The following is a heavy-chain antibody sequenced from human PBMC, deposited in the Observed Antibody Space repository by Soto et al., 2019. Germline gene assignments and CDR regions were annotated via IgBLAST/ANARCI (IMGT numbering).Heavy chain of an antibody. J-gene: IGHJ6*02. Sequence: QVQLVQSGAEVKKPGASVKVSCKVSGYTLTELAMHWVRQAPGKGFEWMGGFDADAGETIYPQEFQGRLTMTEDTSTHTAFMELSSLTSEDTAVYYCATGRVIEGQYGLDVWGQGTSVNVSS. CDR3: ATGRVIEGQYGLDV. V-gene: IGHV1-24*01. CDR1: GYTLTELA. D-gene: IGHD4-4*01. CDR2: FDADAGET.